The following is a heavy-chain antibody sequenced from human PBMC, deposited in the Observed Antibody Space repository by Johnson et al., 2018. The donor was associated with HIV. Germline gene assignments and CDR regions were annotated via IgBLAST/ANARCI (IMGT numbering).Heavy chain of an antibody. CDR1: EFIFSSYS. CDR3: ARDVNYYDRSGSYGLHGAFDI. Sequence: QMQLVESGGGVVQPGGSLRLSCAASEFIFSSYSMHWVRQAPGKGLEWVAVISYDGSNKHFAESVQGRFTVSRDHSKNILYLEMNSLRAEDTAVYYCARDVNYYDRSGSYGLHGAFDIWGQGTMVTVSS. D-gene: IGHD3-22*01. J-gene: IGHJ3*02. CDR2: ISYDGSNK. V-gene: IGHV3-30-3*01.